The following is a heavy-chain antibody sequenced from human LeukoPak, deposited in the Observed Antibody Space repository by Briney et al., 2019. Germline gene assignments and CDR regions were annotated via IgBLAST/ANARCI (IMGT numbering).Heavy chain of an antibody. CDR3: AKDRPVYSYGSSAYHYDVFDI. D-gene: IGHD3-22*01. CDR2: ISGSGDST. CDR1: GFTFSNYG. V-gene: IGHV3-23*01. J-gene: IGHJ3*02. Sequence: GGSLRLSCAASGFTFSNYGMSWVRQAPGKGLEWVSSISGSGDSTYYADSVKGRFTISRDNSKNTLFLQMNSLRAEDTAIYYCAKDRPVYSYGSSAYHYDVFDIWGQGTMVTVSS.